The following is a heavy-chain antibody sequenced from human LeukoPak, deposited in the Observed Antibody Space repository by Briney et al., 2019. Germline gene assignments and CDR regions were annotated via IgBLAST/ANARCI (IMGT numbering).Heavy chain of an antibody. CDR2: ISSSSSTI. Sequence: GGSLRLSCAASGFTFSSYAMSWVRQAPGKGLEWVSYISSSSSTIYYADSVKGRFTISRDNAKNSLYLQMNSLRAEDTAVYYCASSSSGWYGYFDYWGQGTLVTVSS. CDR3: ASSSSGWYGYFDY. CDR1: GFTFSSYA. J-gene: IGHJ4*02. D-gene: IGHD6-19*01. V-gene: IGHV3-48*04.